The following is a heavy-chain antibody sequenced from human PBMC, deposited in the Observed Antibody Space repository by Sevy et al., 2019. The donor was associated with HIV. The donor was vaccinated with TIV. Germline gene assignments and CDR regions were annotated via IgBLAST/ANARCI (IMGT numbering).Heavy chain of an antibody. Sequence: SETLSLTCTVSGGSISSSSYYWGWIRQPPGKGLEWIGSIYYSGSTYYNPSLKSRVTISVDTSKNQFSLMLSSVTAADTAVYYCARRNPYYDSSGYLVYYFDYWGQGTLVTVSS. CDR1: GGSISSSSYY. CDR3: ARRNPYYDSSGYLVYYFDY. D-gene: IGHD3-22*01. J-gene: IGHJ4*02. V-gene: IGHV4-39*01. CDR2: IYYSGST.